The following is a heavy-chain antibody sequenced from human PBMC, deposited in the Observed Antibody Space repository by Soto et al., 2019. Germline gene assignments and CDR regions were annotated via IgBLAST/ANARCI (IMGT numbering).Heavy chain of an antibody. D-gene: IGHD2-2*01. Sequence: LSETLSLTCTVSGGSISSGGYYWSWIRQHPGKGLEWIGYIYYSGSTYYNPSPKSRVTISVDTSKNQFSLKLSSVTAADTAVYYCARDSANCSSTSCPRYYFDYWGQGTLVTVSS. CDR2: IYYSGST. V-gene: IGHV4-31*03. CDR1: GGSISSGGYY. CDR3: ARDSANCSSTSCPRYYFDY. J-gene: IGHJ4*02.